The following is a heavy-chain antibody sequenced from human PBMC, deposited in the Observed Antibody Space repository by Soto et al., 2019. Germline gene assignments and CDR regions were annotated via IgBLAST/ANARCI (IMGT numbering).Heavy chain of an antibody. Sequence: PSETLSLTCTFSGGSISGYYWRWIRQPPGKGLEWIGEIKDGGYTNYSPSLKSRATISSDTSNNQFSLRLNSVTAADTGVYYCARGQEGVVATHWDQGALVTVS. CDR3: ARGQEGVVATH. CDR1: GGSISGYY. D-gene: IGHD5-12*01. J-gene: IGHJ4*02. CDR2: IKDGGYT. V-gene: IGHV4-34*01.